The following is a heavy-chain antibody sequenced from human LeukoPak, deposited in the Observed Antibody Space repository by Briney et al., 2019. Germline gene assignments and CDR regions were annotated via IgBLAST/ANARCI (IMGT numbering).Heavy chain of an antibody. CDR1: GYTFTSYY. D-gene: IGHD3-10*01. V-gene: IGHV1-46*01. J-gene: IGHJ4*02. Sequence: ASVKVYCKASGYTFTSYYMHWVRQAPGQGLEWMGIINPSGGSTSYAQKFQGRVTMTRDTSTSTVYMELSSLRSEDTAVYYCARARYYYGSGSYYNPMGYWGQGTLVTVSS. CDR3: ARARYYYGSGSYYNPMGY. CDR2: INPSGGST.